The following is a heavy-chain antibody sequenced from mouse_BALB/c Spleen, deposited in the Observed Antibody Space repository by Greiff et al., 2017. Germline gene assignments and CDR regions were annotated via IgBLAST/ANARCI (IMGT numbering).Heavy chain of an antibody. CDR2: ISSGSSTI. CDR3: ARSSGNYGGFAY. Sequence: EVKLVESGGGLVQPGGSRKLSCAASGFTFSSFGMHWVRQAPEKGLEWVAYISSGSSTIYYADTVKGRFTISRDNPKNTLFLQMTSLRSEDTAMYYCARSSGNYGGFAYWGQGTLVTVSA. J-gene: IGHJ3*01. CDR1: GFTFSSFG. D-gene: IGHD2-1*01. V-gene: IGHV5-17*02.